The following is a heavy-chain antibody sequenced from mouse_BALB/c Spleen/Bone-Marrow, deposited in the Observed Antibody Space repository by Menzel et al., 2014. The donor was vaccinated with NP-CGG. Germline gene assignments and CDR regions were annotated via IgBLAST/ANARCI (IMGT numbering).Heavy chain of an antibody. D-gene: IGHD1-2*01. CDR1: GYSFTSYW. CDR2: IYPGDSDT. J-gene: IGHJ2*01. Sequence: SGTVLARPGASVKMSRKASGYSFTSYWIHWVKQRPGQGLEWIGAIYPGDSDTSFNQKFKDKAKLTAVTSASTAYMELSSLTNEDSAVYYCTRRTATLDYWGQGTTLTVSS. V-gene: IGHV1-5*01. CDR3: TRRTATLDY.